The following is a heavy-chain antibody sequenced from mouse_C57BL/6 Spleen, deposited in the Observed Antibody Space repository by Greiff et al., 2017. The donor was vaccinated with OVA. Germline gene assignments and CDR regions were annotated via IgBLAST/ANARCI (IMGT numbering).Heavy chain of an antibody. Sequence: QVQLKQPGAELVMPGASVKLSCKASGYTFTSYWMHWVKQRPGQGLEWIGEIDPSDSYTNYNQKFKGKSTLTVDKSSSTAYMQLSSLTSEDSAVYYCARLRGYDWFAYWGQGTLVTVSA. CDR3: ARLRGYDWFAY. D-gene: IGHD2-2*01. CDR2: IDPSDSYT. CDR1: GYTFTSYW. V-gene: IGHV1-69*01. J-gene: IGHJ3*01.